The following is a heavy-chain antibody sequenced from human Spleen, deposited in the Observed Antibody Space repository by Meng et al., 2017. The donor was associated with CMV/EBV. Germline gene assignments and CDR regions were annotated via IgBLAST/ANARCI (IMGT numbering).Heavy chain of an antibody. J-gene: IGHJ4*02. V-gene: IGHV3-15*01. Sequence: GGSLRLSCAASGITFSNDWMNWVRQAPGKGLEWVGHIKNKNDGGTTDYAAPVRGRFTISRDDSRNTLYLQMNSLKTEDTAVYYCTTFARGYWGQGTLVTVSS. CDR3: TTFARGY. D-gene: IGHD3-3*01. CDR2: IKNKNDGGTT. CDR1: GITFSNDW.